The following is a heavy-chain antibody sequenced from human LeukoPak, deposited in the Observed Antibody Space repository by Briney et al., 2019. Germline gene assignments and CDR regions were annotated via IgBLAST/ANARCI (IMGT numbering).Heavy chain of an antibody. D-gene: IGHD5-12*01. CDR3: AKDGGWLRYYYFDY. CDR2: INSDGIST. Sequence: GGSLRLSCAASGFTFSSYWMHWVRQAPGKGLVWVSRINSDGISTTYADSVKGRFTISRDNSKNTLYLQMNSLSAEDTAVYYCAKDGGWLRYYYFDYWGQGTLVTVSS. CDR1: GFTFSSYW. V-gene: IGHV3-74*01. J-gene: IGHJ4*02.